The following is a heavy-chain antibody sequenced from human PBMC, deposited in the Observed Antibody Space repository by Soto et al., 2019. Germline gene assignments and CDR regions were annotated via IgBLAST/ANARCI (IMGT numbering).Heavy chain of an antibody. CDR1: GFTFSSYA. CDR3: AGSMTTVMWGDHYYGMDV. J-gene: IGHJ6*02. V-gene: IGHV3-23*01. Sequence: EVPLLESGGGLVQPGGSLRLSCAASGFTFSSYAMSWVRQAPGKGLEWVSAISGSGGSTYYADSVKGRFTISRDNSKNTLYLQMNSLRAEDTAVYYCAGSMTTVMWGDHYYGMDVWGQGTTVTVSS. CDR2: ISGSGGST. D-gene: IGHD4-17*01.